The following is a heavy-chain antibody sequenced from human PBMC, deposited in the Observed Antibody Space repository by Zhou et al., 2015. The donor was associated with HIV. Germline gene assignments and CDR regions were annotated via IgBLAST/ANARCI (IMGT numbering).Heavy chain of an antibody. D-gene: IGHD3-16*01. V-gene: IGHV1-69*08. CDR1: GGTFSSYT. Sequence: QVQLVQSGAEVKKPGSSVKVSCKASGGTFSSYTISWVRQAPGQGLEWMGRIIPILGIANYAQKFQGRVTITADKSTSTAYMELSSLRSEDTAVYYCARDHGGSGRTYYYGMDVWGQGTTVTVSS. J-gene: IGHJ6*02. CDR2: IIPILGIA. CDR3: ARDHGGSGRTYYYGMDV.